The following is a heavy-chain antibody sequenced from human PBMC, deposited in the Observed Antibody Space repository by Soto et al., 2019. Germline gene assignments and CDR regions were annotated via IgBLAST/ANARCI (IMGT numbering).Heavy chain of an antibody. V-gene: IGHV1-69*01. Sequence: QVQLVQSGAEVKKPGSSVKVSCKASGGTFSSFAISWVRQVPGQGLEWMGGIIPMIETPNYAQKFQGRLTITADESTNIAYMDXXXLXXXXXXXXXXARGESSWFSDVWGQGTTVIVS. CDR3: ARGESSWFSDV. CDR1: GGTFSSFA. J-gene: IGHJ6*02. D-gene: IGHD6-19*01. CDR2: IIPMIETP.